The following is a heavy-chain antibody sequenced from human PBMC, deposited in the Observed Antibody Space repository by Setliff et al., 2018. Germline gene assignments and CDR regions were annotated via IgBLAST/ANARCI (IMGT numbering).Heavy chain of an antibody. CDR3: TRLPSTGSGFFQH. J-gene: IGHJ1*01. CDR1: GYIFTNYW. CDR2: IYPGDSDT. D-gene: IGHD3-10*01. V-gene: IGHV5-51*01. Sequence: PGESLKISCQASGYIFTNYWIGWVRQMPGKGLEWMGVIYPGDSDTRYSPSFQGQVTISADKSINTAYLQWSSLKASDTAIYYCTRLPSTGSGFFQHWGRGTLVTVSS.